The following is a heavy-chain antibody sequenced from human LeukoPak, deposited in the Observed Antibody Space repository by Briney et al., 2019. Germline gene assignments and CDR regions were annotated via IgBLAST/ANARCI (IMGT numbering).Heavy chain of an antibody. V-gene: IGHV3-23*01. D-gene: IGHD2-21*02. CDR1: GFTFSSYA. Sequence: GGSLRLSCAASGFTFSSYAMSWVRQAPGKGLEWVSAISGSGGSTYYADSLKGRFTISRDNSKNTLYLQMNSLRAEDTAVYYCATTRYIVVVTAIPNWFDPWGQGTLVTVSS. J-gene: IGHJ5*02. CDR2: ISGSGGST. CDR3: ATTRYIVVVTAIPNWFDP.